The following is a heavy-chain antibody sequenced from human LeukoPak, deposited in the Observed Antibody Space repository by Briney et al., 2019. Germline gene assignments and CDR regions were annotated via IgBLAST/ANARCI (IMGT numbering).Heavy chain of an antibody. CDR3: ARDWSDLTTNPPDY. J-gene: IGHJ4*02. CDR1: GFTFSYHW. D-gene: IGHD1-26*01. Sequence: GGSLRLSCAASGFTFSYHWMTWVRQAPGKGLEWVANMKGDGSDRYYLDSVKGRFTISRDNTKNSLYLQMNSLRVEDTAVYYCARDWSDLTTNPPDYRGQGTLVTVSS. CDR2: MKGDGSDR. V-gene: IGHV3-7*01.